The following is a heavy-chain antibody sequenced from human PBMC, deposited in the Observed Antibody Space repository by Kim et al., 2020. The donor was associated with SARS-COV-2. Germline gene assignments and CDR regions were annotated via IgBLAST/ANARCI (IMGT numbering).Heavy chain of an antibody. CDR2: IIPIFGTA. Sequence: SVKVSCKASGGTFSSYAISWVRQAPGQGLEWMGGIIPIFGTANYAQKFQGRVTITADESTSTAYMDLSSLRSEDTAVYYCARGQSDYYDSKRSYYYYGMDVWGQGTTVTVSS. J-gene: IGHJ6*02. CDR3: ARGQSDYYDSKRSYYYYGMDV. D-gene: IGHD3-22*01. V-gene: IGHV1-69*13. CDR1: GGTFSSYA.